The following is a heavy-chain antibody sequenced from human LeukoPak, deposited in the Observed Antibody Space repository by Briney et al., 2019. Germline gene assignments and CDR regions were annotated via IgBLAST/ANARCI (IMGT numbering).Heavy chain of an antibody. Sequence: ASVKVSCKASGYTFTGHYMHWVRQAPGQGLEWMGWINPNSGGTNYAQKFQGRVTMTRDTSISTAYMELSRLRSDDTAVYYCARDRGVQINNWFDPWGQGTLVTVSS. CDR3: ARDRGVQINNWFDP. D-gene: IGHD1-1*01. CDR1: GYTFTGHY. V-gene: IGHV1-2*02. CDR2: INPNSGGT. J-gene: IGHJ5*02.